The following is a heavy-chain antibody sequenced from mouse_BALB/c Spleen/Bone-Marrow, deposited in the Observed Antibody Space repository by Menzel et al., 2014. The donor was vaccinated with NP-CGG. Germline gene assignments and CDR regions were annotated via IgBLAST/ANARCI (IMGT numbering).Heavy chain of an antibody. CDR2: IWSDGST. CDR1: GSSLTSYG. CDR3: ARHSPRRYAMDY. J-gene: IGHJ4*01. D-gene: IGHD3-1*01. Sequence: QVQLQQSGPGLVAPSQSLSITCTISGSSLTSYGVHWVRQPPGKGLEWLVVIWSDGSTTYNSALKSRLSISKDNSKSXVFLKMNSLQTDDTAMYYCARHSPRRYAMDYWGQGTSVTVSS. V-gene: IGHV2-6-1*01.